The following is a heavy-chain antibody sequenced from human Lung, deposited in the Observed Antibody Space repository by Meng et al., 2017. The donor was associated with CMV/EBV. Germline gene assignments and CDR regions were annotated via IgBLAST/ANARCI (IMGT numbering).Heavy chain of an antibody. D-gene: IGHD3-22*01. CDR1: GFTFSSYS. CDR3: ARGGGYDCF. Sequence: GGSLRPACAASGFTFSSYSMNWVRKAPGKGLEWVSSISSSSSYIYYADSVKGRFTISRDNAKNSLYLQMNSLRAEDTAVYYCARGGGYDCFWGQGTRVTVYS. CDR2: ISSSSSYI. V-gene: IGHV3-21*01. J-gene: IGHJ4*02.